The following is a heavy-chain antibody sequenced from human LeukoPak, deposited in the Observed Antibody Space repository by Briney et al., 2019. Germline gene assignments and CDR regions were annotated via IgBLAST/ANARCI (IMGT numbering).Heavy chain of an antibody. V-gene: IGHV4-34*01. Sequence: SETLSLTCAVYGGSFSGYYWSWIRQPPGKGLEWIGEINHSGSTNYNPSLKSRVTISVDTSKNQFSLKLSSVTAADTAVYYCARTVIVVVPAALGYYYYYMDVWAKGPRSPSP. CDR1: GGSFSGYY. D-gene: IGHD2-2*01. J-gene: IGHJ6*03. CDR3: ARTVIVVVPAALGYYYYYMDV. CDR2: INHSGST.